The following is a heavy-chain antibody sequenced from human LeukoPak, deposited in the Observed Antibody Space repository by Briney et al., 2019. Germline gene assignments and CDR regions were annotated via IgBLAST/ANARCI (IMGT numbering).Heavy chain of an antibody. V-gene: IGHV1-18*01. CDR2: ISAYNGNT. CDR3: ARVVPAAKGGDWFDP. D-gene: IGHD2-2*01. CDR1: GYTFTSYG. J-gene: IGHJ5*02. Sequence: GASVKVSCKASGYTFTSYGISWVRQAPGQGLEWMGWISAYNGNTNYAQKLQGRGTMTTDTSTSTAYMELRSLRSDDTAVYYCARVVPAAKGGDWFDPWGQGTLVTVSS.